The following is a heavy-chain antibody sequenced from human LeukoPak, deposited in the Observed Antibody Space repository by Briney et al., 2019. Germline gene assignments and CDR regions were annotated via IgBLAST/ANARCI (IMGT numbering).Heavy chain of an antibody. Sequence: PGGSLRLCCTASGFTFSSYWMTWVRQAPGKGLEWVANIRKDGSVESYVDSVRGRFTISRDNAKNSLYLQMNSLRAEDTALYYCARAPITLSGNYYPLLDYWGQGTLVTVSS. J-gene: IGHJ4*02. CDR2: IRKDGSVE. CDR1: GFTFSSYW. D-gene: IGHD1-26*01. V-gene: IGHV3-7*04. CDR3: ARAPITLSGNYYPLLDY.